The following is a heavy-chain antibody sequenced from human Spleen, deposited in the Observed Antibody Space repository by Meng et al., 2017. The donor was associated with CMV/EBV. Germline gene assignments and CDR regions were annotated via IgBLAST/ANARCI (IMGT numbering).Heavy chain of an antibody. CDR1: EFTFTSYA. Sequence: GESLKISCAASEFTFTSYAMHWVRQAPGRGLEWVAVISYDGTKEYYADSVKGRFTISRDSSKNSLYLQMNSLRAEDTAVYYCARDGSSTIRANYYYYGMDVWGQGTTVTVSS. CDR2: ISYDGTKE. CDR3: ARDGSSTIRANYYYYGMDV. D-gene: IGHD3-10*01. J-gene: IGHJ6*02. V-gene: IGHV3-30-3*01.